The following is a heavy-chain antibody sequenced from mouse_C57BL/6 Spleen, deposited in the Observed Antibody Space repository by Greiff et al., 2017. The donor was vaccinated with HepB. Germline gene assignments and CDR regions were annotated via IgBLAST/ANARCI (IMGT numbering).Heavy chain of an antibody. J-gene: IGHJ2*01. D-gene: IGHD1-1*01. CDR1: GYSITSGYD. Sequence: VQLKESGPGMVKPSQSLSLTCTVTGYSITSGYDWHWIRHFPGNKLEWMGYISYSGSTNYNPSLKSRISITHDTSKNHFFLKLNSVTTEDTATYYCATGSNHEGFDYWGQGTTLTVSS. CDR2: ISYSGST. V-gene: IGHV3-1*01. CDR3: ATGSNHEGFDY.